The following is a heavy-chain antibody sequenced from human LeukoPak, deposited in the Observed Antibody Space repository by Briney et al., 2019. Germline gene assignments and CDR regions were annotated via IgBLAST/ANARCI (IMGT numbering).Heavy chain of an antibody. D-gene: IGHD2-15*01. J-gene: IGHJ5*02. V-gene: IGHV4-39*07. CDR3: ARVNVVVAPTATGSFDP. CDR2: IYYSGST. CDR1: GGSISSSSYY. Sequence: PSETLSLTCTVSGGSISSSSYYWGWIRQPPGKGLEWIGSIYYSGSTDYNPSLKSRVTISVDTSKNQFSLKLSSVTAADTAVYYCARVNVVVAPTATGSFDPWGQGTLVTVSS.